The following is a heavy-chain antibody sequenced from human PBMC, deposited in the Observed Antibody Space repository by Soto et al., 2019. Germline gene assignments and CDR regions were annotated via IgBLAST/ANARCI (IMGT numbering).Heavy chain of an antibody. D-gene: IGHD3-10*01. J-gene: IGHJ6*02. Sequence: GGSLRLSCTASGFTFSTYSLNWVRQAPGKGLEWVSFITGSSGHKFYADSLRGRFTISRDNAKNSLYLQMNNLRAKDTAIYYCARDGEAHFGLDVWGQGTTVTVSS. CDR3: ARDGEAHFGLDV. CDR1: GFTFSTYS. CDR2: ITGSSGHK. V-gene: IGHV3-21*01.